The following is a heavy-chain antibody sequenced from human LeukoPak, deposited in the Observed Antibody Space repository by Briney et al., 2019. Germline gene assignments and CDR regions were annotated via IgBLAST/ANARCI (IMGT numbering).Heavy chain of an antibody. CDR2: ISTSSIYT. CDR1: GFTFSSYS. D-gene: IGHD2-2*01. Sequence: GGTLRLSCAASGFTFSSYSMNWVRQAPGKGLEWVSSISTSSIYTYYADSMKGRFTISRDNAKKSLYLQMNSLRAEDTAVYYCARGHGVVAASDDAFDIWGQGTMVTVSS. J-gene: IGHJ3*02. V-gene: IGHV3-21*01. CDR3: ARGHGVVAASDDAFDI.